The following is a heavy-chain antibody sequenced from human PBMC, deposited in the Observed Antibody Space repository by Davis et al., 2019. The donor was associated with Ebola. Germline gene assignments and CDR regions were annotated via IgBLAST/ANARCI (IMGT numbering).Heavy chain of an antibody. D-gene: IGHD4-17*01. CDR3: AKDWIQGEGDYRFDY. CDR2: ISGSGGST. CDR1: GLTFSSYA. V-gene: IGHV3-23*01. J-gene: IGHJ4*02. Sequence: GESLKTPCAATGLTFSSYAMSWVLQAPGNGLEWASAISGSGGSTYYADSVKGRFTISRDNSKNTLHLQMNSLRAEDTAVYYCAKDWIQGEGDYRFDYWGQGTLVTVSS.